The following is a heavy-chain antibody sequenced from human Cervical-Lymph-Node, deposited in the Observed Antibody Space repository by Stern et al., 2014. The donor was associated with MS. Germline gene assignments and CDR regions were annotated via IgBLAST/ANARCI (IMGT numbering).Heavy chain of an antibody. J-gene: IGHJ4*02. CDR2: LTPVFGTS. Sequence: VQLVESGAEVKKPGCSVKVSCVASGCSFGVDRIRWVRQAPGQGLEWMAGLTPVFGTSNYAQTVKGRFTTCGDVSKHTAYMELTSLRSEDTAVYFCARDQGGIADSWGQGTLVIVSS. CDR1: GCSFGVDR. CDR3: ARDQGGIADS. D-gene: IGHD6-13*01. V-gene: IGHV1-69*01.